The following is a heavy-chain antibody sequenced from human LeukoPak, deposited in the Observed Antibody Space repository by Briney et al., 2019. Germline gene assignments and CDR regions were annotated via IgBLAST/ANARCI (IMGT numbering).Heavy chain of an antibody. CDR3: TGRLVEDY. D-gene: IGHD6-19*01. V-gene: IGHV3-11*04. Sequence: PGGSLRLSCAASGFTVSSNYMSWVRQAPGKGLEWVSYISNSGHSVYYADSVQGRFTISRDNTKNSLYLQMNSLRAEDTAVYYCTGRLVEDYWGQGTLVTVSS. CDR1: GFTVSSNY. J-gene: IGHJ4*02. CDR2: ISNSGHSV.